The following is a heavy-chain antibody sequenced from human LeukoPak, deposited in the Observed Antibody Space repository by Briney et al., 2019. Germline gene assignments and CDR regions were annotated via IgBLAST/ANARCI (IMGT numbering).Heavy chain of an antibody. CDR2: VSGSGSNT. CDR1: GFTFSIYA. Sequence: GGSLRLSCAASGFTFSIYAMSWVRQAPGKGVEWVSAVSGSGSNTYYADSVKGRFTISRDNSKNTLYLQMNSLRAEDTAVYYCARRGAVAGTEDYWGQGTLVTVSS. D-gene: IGHD6-19*01. CDR3: ARRGAVAGTEDY. V-gene: IGHV3-23*01. J-gene: IGHJ4*02.